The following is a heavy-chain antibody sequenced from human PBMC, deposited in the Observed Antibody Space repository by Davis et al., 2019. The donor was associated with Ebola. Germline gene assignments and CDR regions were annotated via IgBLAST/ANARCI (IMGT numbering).Heavy chain of an antibody. CDR3: ANPLYYCDSSDTGY. D-gene: IGHD3-22*01. Sequence: GESLKISCAASGFTFSSYAMSWVRQAPGKGLEWVSAISGSGGSIYYADSVKGRFTISRDNSKNTLYLQMNSLRAEDTAVYYCANPLYYCDSSDTGYWGQGTLVTVSS. CDR2: ISGSGGSI. J-gene: IGHJ4*02. CDR1: GFTFSSYA. V-gene: IGHV3-23*01.